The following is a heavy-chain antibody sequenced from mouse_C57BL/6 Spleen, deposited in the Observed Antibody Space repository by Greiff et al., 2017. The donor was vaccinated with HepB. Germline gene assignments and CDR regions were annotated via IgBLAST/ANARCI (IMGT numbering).Heavy chain of an antibody. CDR3: TTPLRDY. V-gene: IGHV14-4*01. J-gene: IGHJ2*01. CDR1: GFNIKDDY. CDR2: IDPENGDT. Sequence: VQLQQSGAELVRPGASVKLSCTASGFNIKDDYMHWVKQRPEQGLEWIGWIDPENGDTEYASKFQGKVTITADTSSNTAYLQLSSLTSEDTAVYYGTTPLRDYWGQGTTLTVSS.